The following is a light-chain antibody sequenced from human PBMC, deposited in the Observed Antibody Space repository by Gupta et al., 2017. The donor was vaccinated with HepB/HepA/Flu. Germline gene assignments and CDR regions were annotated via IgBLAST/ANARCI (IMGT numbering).Light chain of an antibody. CDR1: QNVDKK. CDR3: QQYEHWPPYT. V-gene: IGKV3-15*01. J-gene: IGKJ2*01. Sequence: EIEVTQSPATLSVSPGERATLLCRASQNVDKKIVWYQQKPGQPPRLLISGASTRATGVSARFSGSGSGTDFTLTISSLQSEDSAVYYCQQYEHWPPYTFGQGTKLEIK. CDR2: GAS.